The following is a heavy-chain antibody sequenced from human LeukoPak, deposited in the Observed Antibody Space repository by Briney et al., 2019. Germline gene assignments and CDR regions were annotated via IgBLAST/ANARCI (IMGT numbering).Heavy chain of an antibody. Sequence: GGSLRLSCAASGFTFSNYWMSWVRQAPGKGLEWVANIKQDGSEKYYVDSVKGRFTISRDNAKNSLYLQMNSLRAEDTAVYYCARERFLEWLGYFQHWGQGTLVTVSS. J-gene: IGHJ1*01. D-gene: IGHD3-3*01. CDR1: GFTFSNYW. CDR3: ARERFLEWLGYFQH. CDR2: IKQDGSEK. V-gene: IGHV3-7*01.